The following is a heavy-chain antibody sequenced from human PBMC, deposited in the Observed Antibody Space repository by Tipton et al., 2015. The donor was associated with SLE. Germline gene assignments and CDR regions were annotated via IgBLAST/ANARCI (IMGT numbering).Heavy chain of an antibody. V-gene: IGHV4-39*07. CDR2: VHYSGST. CDR3: ARDGGFMARGLPSWYFDF. D-gene: IGHD3-10*01. J-gene: IGHJ2*01. Sequence: TLSLTCFVSGDYITSDIYYWGWIRQPPGKGLEWIGSVHYSGSTYYNTSLKSRVTISVDRSKNQFSLKLSPVTAADTAVYYCARDGGFMARGLPSWYFDFWGLGTLVTVSS. CDR1: GDYITSDIYY.